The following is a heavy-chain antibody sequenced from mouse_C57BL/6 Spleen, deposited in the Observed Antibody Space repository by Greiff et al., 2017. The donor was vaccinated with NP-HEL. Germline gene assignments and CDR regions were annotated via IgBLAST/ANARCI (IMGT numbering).Heavy chain of an antibody. D-gene: IGHD2-4*01. CDR2: ISYDGSN. J-gene: IGHJ4*01. Sequence: EVQRVESGPGLVKPSQSLSLTCSVTGYSITSGYYWNWIRQFPGNKLEWMGYISYDGSNNYNPSLKNRISITRDTSKNQFFLKLNSVTTEDTATYYCAKEGLYYDYDGGYAMDYWGQGTSVTVSS. CDR3: AKEGLYYDYDGGYAMDY. V-gene: IGHV3-6*01. CDR1: GYSITSGYY.